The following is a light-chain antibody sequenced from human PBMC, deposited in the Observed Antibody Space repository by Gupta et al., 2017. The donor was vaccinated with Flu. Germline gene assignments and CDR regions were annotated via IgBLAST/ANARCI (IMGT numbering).Light chain of an antibody. J-gene: IGLJ2*01. CDR2: GVT. Sequence: SSDVGGYDYVSWYRQHTGKAPELMIYGVTSRPSGVPDRFSGSKSGNTALLTVSGLQGADEAHYYCSSNACKNDVIFCGGTKLTVL. CDR1: SSDVGGYDY. CDR3: SSNACKNDVI. V-gene: IGLV2-8*01.